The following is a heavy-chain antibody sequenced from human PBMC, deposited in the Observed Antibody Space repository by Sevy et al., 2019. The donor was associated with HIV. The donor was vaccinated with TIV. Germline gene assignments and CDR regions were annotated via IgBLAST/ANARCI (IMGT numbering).Heavy chain of an antibody. J-gene: IGHJ6*02. CDR1: GDTIVSSGHY. Sequence: SETLSLTCTISGDTIVSSGHYWGWIRQTPGKGLEWIGSVYYNGHTYSNPSLKNRLTISIDTSKNQFSLNLNSVTAADTGIYFCAREAGGYDYDYGMDVWGQGTTVTVSS. V-gene: IGHV4-39*02. CDR2: VYYNGHT. CDR3: AREAGGYDYDYGMDV. D-gene: IGHD6-13*01.